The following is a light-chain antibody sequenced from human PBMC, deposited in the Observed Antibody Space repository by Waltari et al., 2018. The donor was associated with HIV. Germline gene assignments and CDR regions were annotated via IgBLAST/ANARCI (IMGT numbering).Light chain of an antibody. Sequence: QSALTQPASVSGSPGQSITISCTGTSHNGDDYTYVSWYQHHPGKAPKGIIYEDGHRPSGVSTRFSGAKSGNTASLTTSGLQPEDEADYFCASYISSSSPEFGGGTKVTVL. J-gene: IGLJ3*02. CDR2: EDG. CDR1: SHNGDDYTY. V-gene: IGLV2-14*01. CDR3: ASYISSSSPE.